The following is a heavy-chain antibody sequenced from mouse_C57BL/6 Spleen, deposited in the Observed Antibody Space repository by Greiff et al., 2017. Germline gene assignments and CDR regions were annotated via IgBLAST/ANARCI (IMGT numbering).Heavy chain of an antibody. J-gene: IGHJ2*01. V-gene: IGHV14-3*01. CDR2: IDPANGNT. Sequence: VQLQQSVAELVRPGASVKLSCTASGFNITNTYMHWVKQRPEQGLEWIGRIDPANGNTKYAPKFPGKATFTADPSSNTAYLQLSSLTSEDTAIYYCARSGVQERGGYYMDYWGQGTTLTVSS. D-gene: IGHD2-14*01. CDR1: GFNITNTY. CDR3: ARSGVQERGGYYMDY.